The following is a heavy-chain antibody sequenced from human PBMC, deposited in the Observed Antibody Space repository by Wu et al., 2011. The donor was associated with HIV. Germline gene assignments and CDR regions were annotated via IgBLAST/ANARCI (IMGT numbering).Heavy chain of an antibody. J-gene: IGHJ6*02. D-gene: IGHD1-1*01. CDR3: ARGRQNWNDKPGYGMAV. V-gene: IGHV1-69*08. CDR1: GGTFSSYA. Sequence: QVQLVQSGAEVKKPGSSVKVSCKASGGTFSSYAINWVRQAPGQGLEWMGRIIPIFDTSDYAHKFQGRLTITADTSTSTACMELSSLRSEDTAVYYCARGRQNWNDKPGYGMAVWGQGTTVTVSS. CDR2: IIPIFDTS.